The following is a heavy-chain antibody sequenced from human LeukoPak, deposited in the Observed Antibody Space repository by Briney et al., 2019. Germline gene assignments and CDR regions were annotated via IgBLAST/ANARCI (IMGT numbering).Heavy chain of an antibody. Sequence: ASVKVPCKASGYTFTSYYMHWVRQAPGQGLEWMGIINPSGGSTSYAQKFQGRVTMTRDTSTSTVYMELSSLRSEDTAVYYCASDRTRPKLLWFGELNRGYFDYWGQGTLVTVSS. D-gene: IGHD3-10*01. CDR1: GYTFTSYY. J-gene: IGHJ4*02. CDR2: INPSGGST. CDR3: ASDRTRPKLLWFGELNRGYFDY. V-gene: IGHV1-46*01.